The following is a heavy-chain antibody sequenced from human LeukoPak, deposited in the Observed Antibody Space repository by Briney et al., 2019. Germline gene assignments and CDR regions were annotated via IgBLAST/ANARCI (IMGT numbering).Heavy chain of an antibody. V-gene: IGHV4-59*12. CDR3: ARDLGGVVGL. CDR1: GGSISAYY. J-gene: IGHJ4*02. Sequence: PSETLSLTCTVSGGSISAYYWTWLRQPPGKGLEWIGYIYYSEITNSEATNYNPSLKSRVIISVDTSKNQFSLKLSSVTAADTAVYYCARDLGGVVGLWGQGTLVTVSS. D-gene: IGHD1-26*01. CDR2: IYYSEITNSEAT.